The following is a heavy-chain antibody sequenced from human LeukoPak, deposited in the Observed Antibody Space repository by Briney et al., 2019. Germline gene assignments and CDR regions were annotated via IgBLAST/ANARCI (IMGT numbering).Heavy chain of an antibody. D-gene: IGHD5-12*01. Sequence: PGGSLRLSCAASGFTFSSYSMNWVRQAPGKGLEWVSYISSSSSTIYYADSVKGRFTISRDNAKNSLYLQMNSLRAEDTAVYYCARDYTGYDNWFDPWGQGTLVTVSS. V-gene: IGHV3-48*04. CDR1: GFTFSSYS. J-gene: IGHJ5*02. CDR2: ISSSSSTI. CDR3: ARDYTGYDNWFDP.